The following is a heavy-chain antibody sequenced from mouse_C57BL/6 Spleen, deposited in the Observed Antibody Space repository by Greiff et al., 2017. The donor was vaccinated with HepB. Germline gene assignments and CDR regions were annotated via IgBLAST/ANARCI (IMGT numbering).Heavy chain of an antibody. Sequence: VQLQQSGPELVKPGASVKISCKASGYTFTDYYMNWVKQSHGKSLEWIGDINPNNGGTSYNQKFKGKATLTVDKSSSTAYMELRSLTSEDSAVYYCARGYYSNLPYWGQGTLVTVSA. CDR1: GYTFTDYY. J-gene: IGHJ3*01. CDR3: ARGYYSNLPY. V-gene: IGHV1-26*01. D-gene: IGHD2-5*01. CDR2: INPNNGGT.